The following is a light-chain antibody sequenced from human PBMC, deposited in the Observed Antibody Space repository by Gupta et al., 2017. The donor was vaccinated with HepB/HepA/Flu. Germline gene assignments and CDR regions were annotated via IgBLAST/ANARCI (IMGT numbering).Light chain of an antibody. Sequence: IVMTPSPDSLSVSLGERPPVNCTSSQNILSSSHNKNYLAWYQEKPGKPTKWLITWAATRQSGVTERFRGGGSGTEFSLTIRSLQAEDVAVYDCQKHYTTPTLGQGTKVEIK. J-gene: IGKJ1*01. CDR3: QKHYTTPT. V-gene: IGKV4-1*01. CDR1: QNILSSSHNKNY. CDR2: WAA.